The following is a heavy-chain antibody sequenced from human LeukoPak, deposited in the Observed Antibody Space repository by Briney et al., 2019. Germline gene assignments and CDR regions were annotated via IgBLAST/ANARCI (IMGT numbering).Heavy chain of an antibody. V-gene: IGHV3-64D*06. CDR3: VSGDVLRFLEWLSAPSDY. J-gene: IGHJ4*02. Sequence: GGSLRLSCSASGFTFSSYAMHWVRQAPGKGLEYVSAISSNGGSTYYADSVKGRFTISRDNSKNTLYLQMSSLRAEDTAVYYCVSGDVLRFLEWLSAPSDYWGQGTLVTVSS. D-gene: IGHD3-3*01. CDR1: GFTFSSYA. CDR2: ISSNGGST.